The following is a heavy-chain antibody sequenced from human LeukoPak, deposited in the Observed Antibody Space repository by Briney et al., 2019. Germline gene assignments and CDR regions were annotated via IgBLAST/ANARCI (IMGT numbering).Heavy chain of an antibody. V-gene: IGHV3-11*04. CDR2: ISSDSSTI. Sequence: GGSLRLSCAASGFTFRDYYMSWIRQAPGKGLEWISYISSDSSTIFYADSVKGRFTISRDNAQNSLYLQMNSLRAEDTAMYYCARDPVYDDYVHGFNPWGQGTLVTVSS. J-gene: IGHJ5*02. D-gene: IGHD4-17*01. CDR3: ARDPVYDDYVHGFNP. CDR1: GFTFRDYY.